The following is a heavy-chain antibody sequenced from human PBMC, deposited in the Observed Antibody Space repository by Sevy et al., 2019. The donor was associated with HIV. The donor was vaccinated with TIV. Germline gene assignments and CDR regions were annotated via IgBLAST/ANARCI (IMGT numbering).Heavy chain of an antibody. D-gene: IGHD3-22*01. V-gene: IGHV1-2*02. CDR2: INPNSGGT. Sequence: ASVKVSCKASGYTFTGYYIHWVRQAPGQGLEWMGWINPNSGGTYFAKKFQDSVTMTTDTSVNTAFMELRSLRFDDTAVYYCARMGDYYDSSGYYPLKFWGQGTLVTVS. CDR1: GYTFTGYY. J-gene: IGHJ4*02. CDR3: ARMGDYYDSSGYYPLKF.